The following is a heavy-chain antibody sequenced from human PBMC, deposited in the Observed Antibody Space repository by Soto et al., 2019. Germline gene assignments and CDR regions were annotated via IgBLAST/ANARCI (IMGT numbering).Heavy chain of an antibody. CDR2: LHPEDGET. D-gene: IGHD1-26*01. CDR3: ATDSSSWSYFEIDY. J-gene: IGHJ4*02. V-gene: IGHV1-24*01. CDR1: SYPLTEIS. Sequence: RASVTVSSEVSSYPLTEISIDWVRQVPRKGLELMGGLHPEDGETIYAQKFQGRATMTEGTSTDTAYMELSSLRSEDTSVYYCATDSSSWSYFEIDYWGQGTLVTVSS.